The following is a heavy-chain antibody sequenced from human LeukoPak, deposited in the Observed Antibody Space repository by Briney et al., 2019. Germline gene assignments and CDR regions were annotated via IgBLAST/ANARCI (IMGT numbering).Heavy chain of an antibody. Sequence: GGSLRLSCAASGFTFSTYAMSWVRQAPGKGLECVSALSGNGNTIYYADSVKGRFTISRDNSKNTLSLQMNSLRAEDTAVYYCAKALYGGHDYWGQGTLVAVSS. CDR1: GFTFSTYA. CDR2: LSGNGNTI. D-gene: IGHD4-23*01. J-gene: IGHJ4*02. V-gene: IGHV3-23*01. CDR3: AKALYGGHDY.